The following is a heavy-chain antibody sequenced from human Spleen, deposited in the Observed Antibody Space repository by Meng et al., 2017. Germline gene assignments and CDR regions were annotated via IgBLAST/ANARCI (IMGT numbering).Heavy chain of an antibody. Sequence: QITLKESGSTLVKPRQTRKFTCTSSGFSLTTSGVGVGWIGQPPGKALEWLALIYWDDDKRYRPSLKSRLTITKDTAKNQVVLTMANMDPVDTATYYCVHSSDNDGAEYFQHWGQGTLVTVSS. CDR3: VHSSDNDGAEYFQH. J-gene: IGHJ1*01. D-gene: IGHD1-1*01. CDR1: GFSLTTSGVG. CDR2: IYWDDDK. V-gene: IGHV2-5*02.